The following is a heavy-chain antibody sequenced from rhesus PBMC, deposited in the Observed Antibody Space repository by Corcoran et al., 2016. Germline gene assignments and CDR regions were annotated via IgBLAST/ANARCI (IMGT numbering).Heavy chain of an antibody. D-gene: IGHD6-25*01. Sequence: QVQLQESGPGLVKPSETLSLTCAVSGGSISSSYYYWSWIRQAPGKGLEWMGRIYGRGGSTNYNPSLKSRVPISRDTSKNQFSLKLSSVTAADTAVYYCARDSGSWQYWYFDLWGPGTPITISS. CDR3: ARDSGSWQYWYFDL. J-gene: IGHJ2*01. V-gene: IGHV4-122*01. CDR1: GGSISSSYYY. CDR2: IYGRGGST.